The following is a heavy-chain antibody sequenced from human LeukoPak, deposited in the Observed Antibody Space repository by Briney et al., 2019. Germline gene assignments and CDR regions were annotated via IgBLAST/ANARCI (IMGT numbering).Heavy chain of an antibody. V-gene: IGHV5-51*01. J-gene: IGHJ5*02. CDR2: IYPGDSDT. Sequence: GESLKISCTGSGYSFTSYWIGWVRQMPVKGLEWMGIIYPGDSDTRYSPSFQGQVTISADKSISTAYLQWSSLKASDTAMYYCARSLELTAFDPWGQGTLVTVSS. D-gene: IGHD1-7*01. CDR1: GYSFTSYW. CDR3: ARSLELTAFDP.